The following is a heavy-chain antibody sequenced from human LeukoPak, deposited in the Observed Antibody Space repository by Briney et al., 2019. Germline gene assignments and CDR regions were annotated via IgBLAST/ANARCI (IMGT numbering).Heavy chain of an antibody. D-gene: IGHD3-10*01. CDR3: AREVAATGSYFDY. CDR2: IYSGGST. J-gene: IGHJ4*02. Sequence: GGSLRLSCAASGFTVSSNYMSWVRQAPGKGLEWVSVIYSGGSTYYADSVKGRFTISRDNSKNTLYLQMNSLRAEDTAVYYCAREVAATGSYFDYWDQGTLVTVSS. CDR1: GFTVSSNY. V-gene: IGHV3-53*05.